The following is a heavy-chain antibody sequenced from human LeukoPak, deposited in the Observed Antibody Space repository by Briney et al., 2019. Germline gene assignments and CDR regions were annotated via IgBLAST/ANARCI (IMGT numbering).Heavy chain of an antibody. CDR3: ARVIPTQYSNWFDP. Sequence: SETLSLTCTVSGGSISSYYWSWIRQPPGKGLEWIGYIYYSGSTNYNPSLKSRVTISVDTSKNQFSLKLSSVTAEDTAVYYCARVIPTQYSNWFDPWGQGTLVTVSS. J-gene: IGHJ5*02. CDR2: IYYSGST. CDR1: GGSISSYY. V-gene: IGHV4-59*01. D-gene: IGHD6-6*01.